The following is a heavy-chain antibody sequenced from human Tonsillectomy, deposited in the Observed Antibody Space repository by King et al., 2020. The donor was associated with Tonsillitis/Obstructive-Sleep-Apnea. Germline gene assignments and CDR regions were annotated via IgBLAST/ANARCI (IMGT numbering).Heavy chain of an antibody. J-gene: IGHJ6*02. D-gene: IGHD6-19*01. Sequence: VQLVESGGGLVQPGGSLRLSCAASGFTFSSYAMNWVRQAPGKGLEWVSAISGSGGGTYSANSVRGRFTISRDNSKNMVYLQMNRLTVEDTAVYYCAKGKDNSGWYYHGMDVWGQGTTVTVSS. V-gene: IGHV3-23*04. CDR1: GFTFSSYA. CDR3: AKGKDNSGWYYHGMDV. CDR2: ISGSGGGT.